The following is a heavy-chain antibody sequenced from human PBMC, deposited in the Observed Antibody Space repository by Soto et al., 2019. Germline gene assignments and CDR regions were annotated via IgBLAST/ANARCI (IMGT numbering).Heavy chain of an antibody. Sequence: QVQLVESGGGVVQPGRSLRLSCAASGFTFSSYAMHWVRQAPGKGLEWVAVISYDGSNKYYADSVKGRFTISRDNSKNTLYLRMNSLRAEDTAVYYCASGDFWSGYYTSYFDYWGQGTLVTVSS. CDR3: ASGDFWSGYYTSYFDY. V-gene: IGHV3-30-3*01. D-gene: IGHD3-3*01. CDR1: GFTFSSYA. CDR2: ISYDGSNK. J-gene: IGHJ4*02.